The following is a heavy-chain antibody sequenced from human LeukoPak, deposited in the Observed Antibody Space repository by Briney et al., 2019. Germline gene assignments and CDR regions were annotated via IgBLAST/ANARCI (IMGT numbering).Heavy chain of an antibody. CDR3: ARSFFDQDFFDY. CDR1: VGSISGYY. J-gene: IGHJ4*02. D-gene: IGHD3-3*02. Sequence: SETLSLTCSVSVGSISGYYWSWIRLPPGKGLEWIGYIHASGSTHYNSSLKSRVTILLDTSKNQFSLEVISLTAADTAVYYCARSFFDQDFFDYWGQGTLVTLSS. V-gene: IGHV4-4*09. CDR2: IHASGST.